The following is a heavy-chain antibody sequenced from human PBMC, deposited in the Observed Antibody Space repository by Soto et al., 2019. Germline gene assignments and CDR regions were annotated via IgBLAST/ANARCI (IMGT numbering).Heavy chain of an antibody. CDR1: GHSISADY. Sequence: QVQLQESGPGLVKASETLSLSCTVSGHSISADYWSWIRQPAGKRLEWIGRVDASGNTNYNPSLKSRVTTSVDTSKNQFFLKVRSVTAADTAMYFCARDVGWSVVPHWFDPWGQGALVTVSS. CDR2: VDASGNT. J-gene: IGHJ5*02. V-gene: IGHV4-4*07. D-gene: IGHD3-22*01. CDR3: ARDVGWSVVPHWFDP.